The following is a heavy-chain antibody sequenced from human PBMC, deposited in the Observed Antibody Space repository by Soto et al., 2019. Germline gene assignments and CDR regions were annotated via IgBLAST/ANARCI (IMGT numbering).Heavy chain of an antibody. J-gene: IGHJ4*02. CDR1: GFTFSSYA. CDR3: AKGGGYSSGWYYFDS. CDR2: ISSSGGST. Sequence: GGSLRLSCAASGFTFSSYAMTWVRQAPGKGLECVSPISSSGGSTYYADYVKGRFTISRDNSKNTLYLQMNSLRAEDTAVYYCAKGGGYSSGWYYFDSWGQGSLVTVSS. V-gene: IGHV3-23*01. D-gene: IGHD6-19*01.